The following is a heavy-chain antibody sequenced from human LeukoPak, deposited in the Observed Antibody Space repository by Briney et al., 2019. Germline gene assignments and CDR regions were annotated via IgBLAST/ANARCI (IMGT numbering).Heavy chain of an antibody. V-gene: IGHV4-34*01. CDR3: ARKSGWYAYYFDY. Sequence: PSETLSLTCAVYGGSFSGYYWSWIRQPPGKGLEWIGEINHSGSTNYNPSLKSRVTISVDTSKNQFSLKLSSVTAADTAVYYSARKSGWYAYYFDYWGQGTLVTVSS. CDR2: INHSGST. CDR1: GGSFSGYY. D-gene: IGHD6-19*01. J-gene: IGHJ4*02.